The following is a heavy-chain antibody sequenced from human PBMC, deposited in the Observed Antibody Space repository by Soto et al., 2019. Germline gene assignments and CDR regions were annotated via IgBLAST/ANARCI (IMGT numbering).Heavy chain of an antibody. D-gene: IGHD6-19*01. CDR1: GFTFSKCE. V-gene: IGHV3-48*03. J-gene: IGHJ2*01. Sequence: GGSLRHSCAASGFTFSKCEMNGVRQAPGKGLEWLAYISGSGSIIYYSDSVKGRFTLSRDNVKNSLSLQMDSLRVEDSATYYCARDSRSGWRRFSFFDLWRRGT. CDR3: ARDSRSGWRRFSFFDL. CDR2: ISGSGSII.